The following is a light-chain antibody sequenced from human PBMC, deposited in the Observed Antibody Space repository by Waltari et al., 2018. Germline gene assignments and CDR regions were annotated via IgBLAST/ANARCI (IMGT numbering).Light chain of an antibody. Sequence: DIVVTQSPLAMPVTPGEPASIPCRSSQSPLHSNGNNHVAWYLQKPGESPQLLIYLGSNRASGVPDRFSGSGSGTDFTLKISRVEAEDVGVYYCMQSLQALWTFGQGTRLEIK. CDR1: QSPLHSNGNNH. CDR3: MQSLQALWT. CDR2: LGS. J-gene: IGKJ5*01. V-gene: IGKV2-28*01.